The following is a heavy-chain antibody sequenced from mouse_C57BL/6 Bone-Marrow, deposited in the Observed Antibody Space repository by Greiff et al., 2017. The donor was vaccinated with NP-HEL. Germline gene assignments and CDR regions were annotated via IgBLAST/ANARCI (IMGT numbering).Heavy chain of an antibody. J-gene: IGHJ4*01. D-gene: IGHD5-1*01. V-gene: IGHV5-12*01. Sequence: EVQVVESGGGLVQPGGSLKLSCAASGFTFSDYYMYWVRQTPEKRLEWVAYISNGGGSTYYPDTVKGRFTISRDNAKNTLYLQMSRLKSEDTAMYYCASVPGDYWGQGTSVTVSS. CDR1: GFTFSDYY. CDR2: ISNGGGST. CDR3: ASVPGDY.